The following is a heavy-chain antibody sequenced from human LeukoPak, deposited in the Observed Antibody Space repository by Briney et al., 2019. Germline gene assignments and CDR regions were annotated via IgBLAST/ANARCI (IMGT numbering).Heavy chain of an antibody. CDR3: ARDPSGYSYGFYFDY. D-gene: IGHD5-18*01. CDR1: GGSISSYY. CDR2: IYTSGST. V-gene: IGHV4-4*07. J-gene: IGHJ4*02. Sequence: SETLSLTCTVSGGSISSYYWSWIRQPAEKGLEWIGRIYTSGSTNYNPSLKSRVTMSVDTSKNQFSLKLSSVTAADTAVYYCARDPSGYSYGFYFDYWGQGTLVTVSS.